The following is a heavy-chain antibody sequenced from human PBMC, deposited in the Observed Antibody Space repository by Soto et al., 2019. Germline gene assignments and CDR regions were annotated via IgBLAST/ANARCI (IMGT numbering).Heavy chain of an antibody. CDR1: CGAIVHLY. V-gene: IGHV4-59*08. Sequence: SQPMPDPSSVFCGAIVHLYGTGIRQPPGKGLEWMGYIYYSGTTTNYNPSLKSRVTLPVDPSKTQFPLKLSSVTAAATAVYYCARLGGSYAAPHFAYPGQRTLGTVSS. D-gene: IGHD1-26*01. CDR3: ARLGGSYAAPHFAY. J-gene: IGHJ4*02. CDR2: IYYSGTT.